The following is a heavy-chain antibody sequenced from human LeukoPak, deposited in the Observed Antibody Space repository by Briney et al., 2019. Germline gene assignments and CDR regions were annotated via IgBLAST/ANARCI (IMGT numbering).Heavy chain of an antibody. CDR2: INTNSGGT. V-gene: IGHV1-2*06. CDR3: MTIGSGAHYGGY. J-gene: IGHJ4*02. Sequence: ASVKVSCKASGYSFTEYYMHWVRQAPGQGFEWMGRINTNSGGTNYAENFQGRVTMTRDTSISTAYIELSSLRSDDTAVYYCMTIGSGAHYGGYWGQGTLVTVSS. D-gene: IGHD3-10*01. CDR1: GYSFTEYY.